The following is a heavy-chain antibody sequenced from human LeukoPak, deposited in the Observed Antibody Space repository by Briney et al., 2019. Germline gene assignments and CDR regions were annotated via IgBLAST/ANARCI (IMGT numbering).Heavy chain of an antibody. J-gene: IGHJ4*02. V-gene: IGHV4-38-2*02. CDR1: ASSISSGYF. D-gene: IGHD1-26*01. Sequence: SETLSLTCTVSASSISSGYFWGWIRPPPGKGLERIGSIYHSGGTYYNPSLKSRVTISVDTSKNQFSLKLSSVTAADTAVYYCARDSGVGATDYWGQGTLVTVSS. CDR2: IYHSGGT. CDR3: ARDSGVGATDY.